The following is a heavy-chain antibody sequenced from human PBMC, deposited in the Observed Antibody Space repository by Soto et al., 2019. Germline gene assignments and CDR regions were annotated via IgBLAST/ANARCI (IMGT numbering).Heavy chain of an antibody. Sequence: QVQLQESGPGLVKPSETLSLTCPVSGGSVSSESHYWSWIRRTPGKGLEWMGYIYYTGITNYNTSLKGRVTMTLDTYRDQVSLRVRSVTRADTAVSYRARDQYDFPSSSYYYAMEVWGHGTKVPVSS. J-gene: IGHJ6*02. D-gene: IGHD3-3*01. CDR2: IYYTGIT. CDR1: GGSVSSESHY. CDR3: ARDQYDFPSSSYYYAMEV. V-gene: IGHV4-61*01.